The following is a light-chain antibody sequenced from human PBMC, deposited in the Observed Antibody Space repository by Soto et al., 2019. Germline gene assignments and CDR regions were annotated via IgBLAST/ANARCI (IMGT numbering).Light chain of an antibody. Sequence: DIQMTQSPSSLAASVGDRVTITCRASQIIRNHLNWYQHTPGKAPKVLIYAASTLQGGVPSRFSGSGSGTDFTLTINSLQPEDFATYFSQQSLSDPFTLGPGTQVDL. V-gene: IGKV1-39*01. CDR2: AAS. J-gene: IGKJ3*01. CDR3: QQSLSDPFT. CDR1: QIIRNH.